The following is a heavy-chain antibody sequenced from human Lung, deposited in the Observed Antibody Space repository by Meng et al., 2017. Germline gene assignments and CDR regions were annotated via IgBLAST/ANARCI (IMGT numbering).Heavy chain of an antibody. Sequence: QLQQWGAGLLKASETLSLTCVVSGGSFSDYYWSWIRQPPGKGLEWIGEINHSGSTNYNPSLESRATISVDTSQNNLSLKLSSVTAADSAVYYCARGPTTMAHDFDYWGQGTLVTVSS. CDR1: GGSFSDYY. V-gene: IGHV4-34*01. CDR3: ARGPTTMAHDFDY. CDR2: INHSGST. J-gene: IGHJ4*02. D-gene: IGHD4-11*01.